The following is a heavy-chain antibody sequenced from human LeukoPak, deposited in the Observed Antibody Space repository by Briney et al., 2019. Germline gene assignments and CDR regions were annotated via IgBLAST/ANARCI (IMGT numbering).Heavy chain of an antibody. Sequence: GGSLRLSCAASGFTFSSYGMHWGRQAPGKGLEWVAFIRYDGSNKYYADSVKGRFTISRDNSKNTLYLQVNSLRAEDTAVYYCAKVSFIAARPAKDAFDIWGQGTMVTVSS. CDR1: GFTFSSYG. V-gene: IGHV3-30*02. D-gene: IGHD6-6*01. CDR2: IRYDGSNK. CDR3: AKVSFIAARPAKDAFDI. J-gene: IGHJ3*02.